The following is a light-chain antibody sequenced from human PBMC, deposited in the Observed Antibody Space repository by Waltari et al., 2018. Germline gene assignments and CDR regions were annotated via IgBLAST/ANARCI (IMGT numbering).Light chain of an antibody. Sequence: EVVLTQSPGTLSLSPGEGATLSGRASQSVSRSLAWYQQKPGQAPRLLIYDTSRRATGIPDRFSGSGSGTDFSLTISRLEPEDFAMYYCQKYASLPATFGQGTKVEIK. V-gene: IGKV3-20*01. CDR1: QSVSRS. CDR3: QKYASLPAT. J-gene: IGKJ1*01. CDR2: DTS.